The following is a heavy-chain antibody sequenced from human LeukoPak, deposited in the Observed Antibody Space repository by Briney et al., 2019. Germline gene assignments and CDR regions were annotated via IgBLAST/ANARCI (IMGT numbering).Heavy chain of an antibody. CDR1: GHTFTGYY. D-gene: IGHD1-14*01. CDR2: INPNSGGT. CDR3: ARDLAGTRVYYYYGMDV. Sequence: ASVKVSCKASGHTFTGYYMHWVRQAPGQGLEWMGWINPNSGGTNYAQKLQGWVTMTRDTSISTAYMELSRLRSDDTAVYYCARDLAGTRVYYYYGMDVWGQGTTVTVSS. J-gene: IGHJ6*02. V-gene: IGHV1-2*04.